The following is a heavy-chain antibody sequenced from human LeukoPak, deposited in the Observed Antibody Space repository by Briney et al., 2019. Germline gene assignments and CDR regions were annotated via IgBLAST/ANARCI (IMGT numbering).Heavy chain of an antibody. CDR2: IRSKANSYAT. J-gene: IGHJ4*02. CDR3: TRYGDYPFDY. D-gene: IGHD2-21*01. Sequence: GGSLKLSCAASGFTFSDSGMHWVRQASGKGLEWVGRIRSKANSYATAYAASVKGRFTISRDDSKNTAYLQMNSLKTEDTAVYYCTRYGDYPFDYWSQGTLVTVSS. V-gene: IGHV3-73*01. CDR1: GFTFSDSG.